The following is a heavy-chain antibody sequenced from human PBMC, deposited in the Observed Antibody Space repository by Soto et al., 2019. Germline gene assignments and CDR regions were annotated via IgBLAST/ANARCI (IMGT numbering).Heavy chain of an antibody. V-gene: IGHV1-3*01. D-gene: IGHD4-17*01. Sequence: GASVKVSCKASGYTFTSYAMHWVRQAPGQRLEWMGWSNAGNGNTKYSQKFQGRVTITRDTSASTAYMELSSLRSEDTAVYYWARARLYGDLPDWGQGTMGTVSS. J-gene: IGHJ4*02. CDR2: SNAGNGNT. CDR1: GYTFTSYA. CDR3: ARARLYGDLPD.